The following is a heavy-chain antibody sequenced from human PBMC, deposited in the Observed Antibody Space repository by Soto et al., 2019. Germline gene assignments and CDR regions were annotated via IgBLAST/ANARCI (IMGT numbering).Heavy chain of an antibody. CDR1: GGSISSGGYS. CDR2: IYHSGST. D-gene: IGHD4-17*01. CDR3: ARWALPGAIPDYGDYAS. Sequence: SETLSLTCAVSGGSISSGGYSWSWILQPPGKGLEWIGYIYHSGSTYYNPSLKSRVTISVDRSKNQFSLKLSSVTAADTAVYYCARWALPGAIPDYGDYASWGQGTLVTVSS. J-gene: IGHJ4*02. V-gene: IGHV4-30-2*01.